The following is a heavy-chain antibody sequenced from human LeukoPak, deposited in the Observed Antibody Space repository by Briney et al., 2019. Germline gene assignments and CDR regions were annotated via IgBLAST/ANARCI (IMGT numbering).Heavy chain of an antibody. CDR1: GFTFSDYS. Sequence: GGSLRLSCAASGFTFSDYSMNWVHQAPGKGLEWVSSISDDSNYIYYADSVKGRFTISRDNAKNSLYLQMNSLRAEDTAVYYCANHLACGSTSCPSFDYWGQGTLVTVSS. J-gene: IGHJ4*02. CDR3: ANHLACGSTSCPSFDY. V-gene: IGHV3-21*01. D-gene: IGHD2-2*01. CDR2: ISDDSNYI.